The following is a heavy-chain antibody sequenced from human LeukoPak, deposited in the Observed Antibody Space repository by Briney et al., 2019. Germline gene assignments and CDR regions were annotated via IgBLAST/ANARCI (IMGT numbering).Heavy chain of an antibody. CDR3: AREASGWSTDAFDI. CDR1: GGTFSSYA. CDR2: IIPIFGTA. V-gene: IGHV1-69*13. Sequence: SVKVSCKASGGTFSSYAISWVRQAPGQGLEWMGGIIPIFGTANYAQKFQDRVTITADESTSTAYMELSSLRSEDMAVYYCAREASGWSTDAFDIWGQGTMVTVSS. D-gene: IGHD6-19*01. J-gene: IGHJ3*02.